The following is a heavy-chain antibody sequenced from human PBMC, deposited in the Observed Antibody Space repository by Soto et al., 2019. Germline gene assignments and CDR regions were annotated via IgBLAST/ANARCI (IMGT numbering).Heavy chain of an antibody. CDR1: GFTFSSYG. V-gene: IGHV3-33*01. D-gene: IGHD3-22*01. Sequence: QVQLVESGGGVVQPGRSLRLSCAASGFTFSSYGMHWVRQAPGKGLEWVAVIWYDGSNKYYADSVKGRFTISRDNSKNTLYLQMNSLRAEDTAVYYCARADSSGYHPTLDYWGQGTLVTVSS. CDR3: ARADSSGYHPTLDY. J-gene: IGHJ4*02. CDR2: IWYDGSNK.